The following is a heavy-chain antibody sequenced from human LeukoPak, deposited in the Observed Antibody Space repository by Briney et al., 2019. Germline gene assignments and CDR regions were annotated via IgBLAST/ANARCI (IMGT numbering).Heavy chain of an antibody. CDR1: GYTLTGYY. CDR2: INPNSGVT. D-gene: IGHD6-13*01. V-gene: IGHV1-2*02. CDR3: TRELGQQLASQYYYYYIDG. Sequence: SLKVSCWASGYTLTGYYMNWVRQAPGQRLGWLRWINPNSGVTKYAQKFQGRVTTTSDTSISTAYMELSRLRSDAPTLSYLTRELGQQLASQYYYYYIDGWSKGTTVTVSS. J-gene: IGHJ6*03.